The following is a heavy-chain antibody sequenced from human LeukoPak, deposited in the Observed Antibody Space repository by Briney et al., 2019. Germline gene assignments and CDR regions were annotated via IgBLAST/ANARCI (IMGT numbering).Heavy chain of an antibody. J-gene: IGHJ4*02. CDR1: GFTFSSYG. Sequence: PGGSLRLSCAASGFTFSSYGMHWVRQAPGKGLEWVAFIRYDGSNKYYADSVKGRFTISRDNSKNTLYLQMNSLRAEDTAVYYCAKPKRVYDSSGYYLAEYYFDYWGQGTLVTVSS. D-gene: IGHD3-22*01. V-gene: IGHV3-30*02. CDR3: AKPKRVYDSSGYYLAEYYFDY. CDR2: IRYDGSNK.